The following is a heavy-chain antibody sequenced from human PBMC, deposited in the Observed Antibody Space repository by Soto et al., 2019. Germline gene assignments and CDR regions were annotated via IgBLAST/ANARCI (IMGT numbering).Heavy chain of an antibody. CDR1: GFSLSTSGVG. D-gene: IGHD5-12*01. J-gene: IGHJ4*02. CDR3: AHVYGGYDNFDY. CDR2: IYWDDDK. V-gene: IGHV2-5*02. Sequence: QITLKESGPTLVKPTQTLTLTCTFSGFSLSTSGVGVGWSRQPPGKALEWLALIYWDDDKRYSPSLKSRLTITKDTSKNPVVLTMTNMDPVDTATYYCAHVYGGYDNFDYWGQGTLVTVSS.